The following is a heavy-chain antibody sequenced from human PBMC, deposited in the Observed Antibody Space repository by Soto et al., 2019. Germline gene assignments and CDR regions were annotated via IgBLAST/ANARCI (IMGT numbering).Heavy chain of an antibody. D-gene: IGHD3-22*01. CDR2: IYYSGST. Sequence: PLEILSLPCSVSGGSISSGDYYWSWIRQHPGKGLEWIGYIYYSGSTYYNPSLKSRVTISVDTSKNQFSLKLSSVTAADTAVYYCARGDPAYDSSGQLIGFDYWGQGTLVTVSS. V-gene: IGHV4-30-4*01. CDR1: GGSISSGDYY. J-gene: IGHJ4*02. CDR3: ARGDPAYDSSGQLIGFDY.